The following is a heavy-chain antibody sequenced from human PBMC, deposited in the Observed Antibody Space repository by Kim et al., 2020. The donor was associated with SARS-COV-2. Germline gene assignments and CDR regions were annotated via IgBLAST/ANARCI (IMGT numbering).Heavy chain of an antibody. D-gene: IGHD2-15*01. Sequence: TAYAASMKGRFTISRDDSKNTAYLQMNSLKTEDTAVYYCTRQGTRGYDGYWGQGTLVTVSS. CDR2: T. J-gene: IGHJ4*02. CDR3: TRQGTRGYDGY. V-gene: IGHV3-73*01.